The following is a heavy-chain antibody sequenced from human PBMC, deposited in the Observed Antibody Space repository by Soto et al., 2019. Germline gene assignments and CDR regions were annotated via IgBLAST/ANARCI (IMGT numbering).Heavy chain of an antibody. D-gene: IGHD2-15*01. CDR1: GGSFSGYY. Sequence: SETLSLTCAVYGGSFSGYYWSWIRQPPGKGLEWIGEINHSGSTNYNPSLKSRVTISVDTSKNQFSLKLSSVTAADTAVYYCARVRILLAVQDYWGRGKLLTVYS. CDR3: ARVRILLAVQDY. J-gene: IGHJ4*02. CDR2: INHSGST. V-gene: IGHV4-34*01.